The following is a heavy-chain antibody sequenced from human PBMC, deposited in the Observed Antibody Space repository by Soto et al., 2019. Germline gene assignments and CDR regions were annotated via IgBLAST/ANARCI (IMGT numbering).Heavy chain of an antibody. CDR2: ISYDGSNK. J-gene: IGHJ4*02. CDR1: GFTFSSYA. CDR3: ARVRWELLGPVDY. D-gene: IGHD1-26*01. V-gene: IGHV3-30-3*01. Sequence: QVQLVESGGGVVQPGRSLRLSCAASGFTFSSYAMHWVRQAPGKGLEWVAVISYDGSNKYYADSVKGRFTISRDNSKNTLYLQMNSLRAEDTAVYYCARVRWELLGPVDYWGQGTLVTVSS.